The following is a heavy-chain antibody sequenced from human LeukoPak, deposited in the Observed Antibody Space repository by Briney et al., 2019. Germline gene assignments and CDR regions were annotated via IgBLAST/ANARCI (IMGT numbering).Heavy chain of an antibody. J-gene: IGHJ4*02. CDR2: IYSGGST. CDR1: GFTVTGNY. V-gene: IGHV3-53*05. Sequence: PGGSLRLSCAASGFTVTGNYMSWVRQAPGKGLEWVSVIYSGGSTYYADSVKGRFTISRDNAKNSLYLQMNSLRAEDTALYYCAKGPGYYDFWSGLPYYFDYWGQGTLVTVSS. CDR3: AKGPGYYDFWSGLPYYFDY. D-gene: IGHD3-3*01.